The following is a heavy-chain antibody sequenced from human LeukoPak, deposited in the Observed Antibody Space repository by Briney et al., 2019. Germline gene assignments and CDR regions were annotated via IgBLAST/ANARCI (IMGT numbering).Heavy chain of an antibody. CDR1: GFTFSSYW. Sequence: PGGSLRLSCAASGFTFSSYWMSWVRQAPGKGLEWVSAISGSGGSTYYADSVKGRFTISRDNSKNTLYLQMNSLRAEDTAVYYCAKDLSYGSMSYFDYWGQGTLVTVSS. CDR2: ISGSGGST. CDR3: AKDLSYGSMSYFDY. D-gene: IGHD5-18*01. V-gene: IGHV3-23*01. J-gene: IGHJ4*02.